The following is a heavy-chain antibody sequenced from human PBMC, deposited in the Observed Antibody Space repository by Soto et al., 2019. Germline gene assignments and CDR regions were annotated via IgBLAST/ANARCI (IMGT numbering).Heavy chain of an antibody. CDR1: GYSISNSNW. CDR3: ARAWYSSGWYFDL. V-gene: IGHV4-28*03. CDR2: IYYSGAT. J-gene: IGHJ2*01. D-gene: IGHD6-19*01. Sequence: QVQLQESGPGLVKPSDTLSLTCAVSGYSISNSNWWGWIRQPPGKGLEWIGYIYYSGATYYNPSPKSRVTMSVDTSKNQFSVKLNSVTAVDTAVYYCARAWYSSGWYFDLWGRGTLVTVSS.